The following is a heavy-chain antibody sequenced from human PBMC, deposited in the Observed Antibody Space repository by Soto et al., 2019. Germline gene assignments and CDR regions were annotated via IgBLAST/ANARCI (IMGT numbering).Heavy chain of an antibody. V-gene: IGHV3-30*18. CDR3: AKVREDIVLLVALDY. D-gene: IGHD2-8*01. CDR1: GFDFSNYV. J-gene: IGHJ4*02. Sequence: QVHLVESGGRVVQPGRSLRLSCAPSGFDFSNYVLHWVRQAPGKGLEWVAVMSFDGSDIYYADSVKGRFTISRDNSKNTLYLQMNNLRPEDTAVYYCAKVREDIVLLVALDYWGQGTLVTVSS. CDR2: MSFDGSDI.